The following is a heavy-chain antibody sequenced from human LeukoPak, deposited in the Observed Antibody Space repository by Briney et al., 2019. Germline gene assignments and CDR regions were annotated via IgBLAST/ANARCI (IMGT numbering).Heavy chain of an antibody. J-gene: IGHJ4*02. Sequence: GGSLRLSCAASGFRFGDYGMSWVRQAPGKGLEWVSGINWRGDRTGYADSVKGRFTISRDNAQNFLYLQMSSLRAEDTALYYCAKDSYDLLAANWGQGALVTVSS. D-gene: IGHD3-9*01. V-gene: IGHV3-20*04. CDR1: GFRFGDYG. CDR2: INWRGDRT. CDR3: AKDSYDLLAAN.